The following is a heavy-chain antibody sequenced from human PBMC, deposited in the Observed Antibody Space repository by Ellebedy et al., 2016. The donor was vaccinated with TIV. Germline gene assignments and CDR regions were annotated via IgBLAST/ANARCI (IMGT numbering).Heavy chain of an antibody. D-gene: IGHD5-12*01. V-gene: IGHV3-7*01. CDR3: ARDRGYDTFDY. CDR2: TKEDGSER. Sequence: PGGSLRFSCAASGFPISNFWMAWVRQAPGKGLQWVGNTKEDGSERYYVDSVRGRFTISRDNTKNSLYLEMNSLRVEDTAVYYCARDRGYDTFDYWGQGILVTVSS. J-gene: IGHJ4*02. CDR1: GFPISNFW.